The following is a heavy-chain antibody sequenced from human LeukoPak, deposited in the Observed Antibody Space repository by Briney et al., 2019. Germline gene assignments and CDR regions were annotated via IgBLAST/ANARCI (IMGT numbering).Heavy chain of an antibody. CDR2: ISGSGGTT. CDR1: GFTFSNYA. Sequence: GGSLRLSCAVSGFTFSNYAMSWVRQAPGKGLEWVSAISGSGGTTYYGDSVKGRSTISRDNSKNTLYLQMNSLRAEDTAVYYCAKGGGYYGSGTYYKNNWFDPWGQGTLVIVSS. J-gene: IGHJ5*02. V-gene: IGHV3-23*01. D-gene: IGHD3-10*01. CDR3: AKGGGYYGSGTYYKNNWFDP.